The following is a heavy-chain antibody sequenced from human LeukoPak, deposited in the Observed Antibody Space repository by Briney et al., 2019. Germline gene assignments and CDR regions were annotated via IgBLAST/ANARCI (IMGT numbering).Heavy chain of an antibody. CDR1: VFNFGSDA. CDR3: ARDPSGSGWSLSD. Sequence: PGGSLRLSCTASVFNFGSDAMHWVRQAPGKGLEWVAFIWSDGSNDHYADSVKGRFTISRDNSKNTVCLQMNSLRVEDTAVYYCARDPSGSGWSLSDWGQGTPVTVSS. CDR2: IWSDGSND. J-gene: IGHJ4*02. V-gene: IGHV3-33*01. D-gene: IGHD6-19*01.